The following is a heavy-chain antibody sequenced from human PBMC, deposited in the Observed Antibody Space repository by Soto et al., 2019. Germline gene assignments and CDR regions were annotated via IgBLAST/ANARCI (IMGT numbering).Heavy chain of an antibody. V-gene: IGHV1-2*02. Sequence: ASVKVSCKASGYTFTGYYMHWVRQAPGQGLEWMGWINPNSGGTNYAQKFQGRVTMTRDTSISTAYMELTRLRSDGTTVYYCARDEGPYYFDYWGQGTLVTVSS. J-gene: IGHJ4*02. CDR2: INPNSGGT. CDR3: ARDEGPYYFDY. CDR1: GYTFTGYY.